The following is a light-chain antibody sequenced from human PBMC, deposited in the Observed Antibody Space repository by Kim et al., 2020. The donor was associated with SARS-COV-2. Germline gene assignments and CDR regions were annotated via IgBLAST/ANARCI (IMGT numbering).Light chain of an antibody. CDR2: GAS. Sequence: TLSVSPGERATLSCRASQSVSSSYLAWYQQKPGQAPRLLIYGASSRATGIPDRFSGSGSGTDFTLTISRLEAEDFAVYYCQQKRTFGQGTKVDIK. CDR3: QQKRT. J-gene: IGKJ1*01. CDR1: QSVSSSY. V-gene: IGKV3-20*01.